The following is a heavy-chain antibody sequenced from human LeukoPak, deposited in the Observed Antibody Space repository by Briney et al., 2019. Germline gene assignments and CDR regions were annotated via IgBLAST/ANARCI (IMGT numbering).Heavy chain of an antibody. D-gene: IGHD3-22*01. CDR3: ARTLDSSGYYLDH. Sequence: SETLSLTCTVSGGSISSGGYYWSWIRQPPGKGLEWIGYIYHSGSTYYNPSLKSRVTISVDRSKNQFSLKLSSVTAADTAVYYCARTLDSSGYYLDHWGQGTLVTVSS. J-gene: IGHJ4*02. V-gene: IGHV4-30-2*01. CDR2: IYHSGST. CDR1: GGSISSGGYY.